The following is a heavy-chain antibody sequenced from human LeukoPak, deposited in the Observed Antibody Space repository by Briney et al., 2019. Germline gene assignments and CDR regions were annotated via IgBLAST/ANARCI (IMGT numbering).Heavy chain of an antibody. D-gene: IGHD6-19*01. V-gene: IGHV3-30*14. CDR2: ISYDKSNK. J-gene: IGHJ3*02. CDR1: GFTFSSYA. Sequence: GGSLRLSCAASGFTFSSYAMHWVRQAPGKGLEWVALISYDKSNKYYADSVKGRFTISRDNSKNTLFVQMNSLRTEDTAVYYCARSGVQWQWLLTYDAFDIWGQGTMVSVSS. CDR3: ARSGVQWQWLLTYDAFDI.